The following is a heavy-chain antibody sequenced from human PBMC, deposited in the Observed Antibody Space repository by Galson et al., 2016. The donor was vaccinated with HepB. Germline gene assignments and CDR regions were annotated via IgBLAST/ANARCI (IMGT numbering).Heavy chain of an antibody. CDR1: GGSVSSGSLY. CDR3: ARAPLDGSGYYHWYFDL. V-gene: IGHV4-61*01. D-gene: IGHD3-22*01. CDR2: VYKTGST. J-gene: IGHJ2*01. Sequence: SETLSLTCTVSGGSVSSGSLYWSWIRQPPGKGLEWIGYVYKTGSTNYNPSLKSRVTISVDTSRNQFSLRLTSVIAADTAVYYCARAPLDGSGYYHWYFDLGGRGTLVTVSS.